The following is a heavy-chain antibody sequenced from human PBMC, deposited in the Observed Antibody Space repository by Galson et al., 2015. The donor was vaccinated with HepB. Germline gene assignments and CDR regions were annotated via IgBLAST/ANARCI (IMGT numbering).Heavy chain of an antibody. CDR1: GFTFSSYA. D-gene: IGHD3-10*01. V-gene: IGHV3-23*01. CDR2: ISGSGGST. J-gene: IGHJ4*02. CDR3: AKPSLYYYGSGSYYAY. Sequence: SLRLSCAASGFTFSSYAMSWVRQAPGKGLEWVSAISGSGGSTYYADSVKGRFTISRDNSKNTLYQQMNSLRAEDTAVYYCAKPSLYYYGSGSYYAYWGQGTLVTVSS.